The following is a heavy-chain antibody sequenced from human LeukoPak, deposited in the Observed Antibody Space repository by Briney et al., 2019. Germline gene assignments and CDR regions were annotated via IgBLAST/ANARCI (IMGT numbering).Heavy chain of an antibody. CDR2: IYYSGST. V-gene: IGHV4-31*03. Sequence: SETLSLTCTVSGGSISSGGYYWSWIRQHPGKGLEWIGYIYYSGSTYYNPSLKSRVTISVDTSKNQFSLKLSSVTAADTAVYYCARGRAGGYCSSTSCYSLRPYYYYGMDVWGQGTTVTVSS. J-gene: IGHJ6*02. CDR3: ARGRAGGYCSSTSCYSLRPYYYYGMDV. CDR1: GGSISSGGYY. D-gene: IGHD2-2*02.